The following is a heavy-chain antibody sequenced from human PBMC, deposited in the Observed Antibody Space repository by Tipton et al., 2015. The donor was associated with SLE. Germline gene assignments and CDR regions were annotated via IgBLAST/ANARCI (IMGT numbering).Heavy chain of an antibody. D-gene: IGHD1-7*01. Sequence: GLVKPSETLSLTCIVSGDSINNYYWGWIRQPPGKGLEWIGSFYYSENTYINNASLKSRVTISIDTSKNQFSLKLNSVTAADTAVYYCARETVTGTITLWGRGALVTVSS. CDR3: ARETVTGTITL. V-gene: IGHV4-39*07. CDR1: GDSINNYY. J-gene: IGHJ4*02. CDR2: FYYSENTY.